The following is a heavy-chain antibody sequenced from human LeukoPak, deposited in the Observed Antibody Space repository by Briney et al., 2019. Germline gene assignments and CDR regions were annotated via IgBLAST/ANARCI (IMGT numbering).Heavy chain of an antibody. CDR2: IYYSGST. J-gene: IGHJ1*01. Sequence: KPSETLSLTCTVSGVSISSYYWSWIRQPPGKGLEWIGYIYYSGSTNYNPSLKSRVTISVDTSKNQFSLKLSSVTAADTAVYYCARLPQHWGQGTLVTVSS. CDR1: GVSISSYY. V-gene: IGHV4-59*08. CDR3: ARLPQH.